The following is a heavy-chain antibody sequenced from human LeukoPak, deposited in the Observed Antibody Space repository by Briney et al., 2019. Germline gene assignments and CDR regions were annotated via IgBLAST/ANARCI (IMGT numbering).Heavy chain of an antibody. V-gene: IGHV1-8*01. CDR3: ARGPFRLWVVVAARNWFDP. D-gene: IGHD2-15*01. J-gene: IGHJ5*02. CDR2: MNPNSGNT. Sequence: ASVKVSCKDSGYTFTSYDINWVRQATGQGLEWMGWMNPNSGNTGYAQKFQGRVTMTRNTSISTAYMELSSLRSEDTAVYYCARGPFRLWVVVAARNWFDPWGQGTLVTVSS. CDR1: GYTFTSYD.